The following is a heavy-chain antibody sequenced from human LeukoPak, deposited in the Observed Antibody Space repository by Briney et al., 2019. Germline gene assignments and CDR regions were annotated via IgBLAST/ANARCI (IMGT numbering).Heavy chain of an antibody. V-gene: IGHV4-30-2*01. CDR3: ARETTGAFDI. J-gene: IGHJ3*02. CDR2: IYHSGST. D-gene: IGHD4-17*01. Sequence: SQTLSLTCAVSGGSTSSGGYSWSWIRQPPGKGLEWIGYIYHSGSTYYNPSLKSRVTISVDRSKNQFSLKLSSVTAADTAVYYCARETTGAFDIWGQGTMVTVSS. CDR1: GGSTSSGGYS.